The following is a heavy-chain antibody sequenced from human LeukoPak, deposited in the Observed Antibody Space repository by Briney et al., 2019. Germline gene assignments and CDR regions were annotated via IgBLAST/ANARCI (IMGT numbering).Heavy chain of an antibody. CDR3: ASTGSGYSYAIL. Sequence: SETLSLTCTVTGYYISSGYYWGWIRQPPGKGLEWIGSIYHSGSTYYNPSLKSRVTISVDTSKNQFSLKLGSVTAADTAVYYCASTGSGYSYAILWGQGTLVTVSS. D-gene: IGHD5-18*01. CDR1: GYYISSGYY. J-gene: IGHJ4*02. V-gene: IGHV4-38-2*02. CDR2: IYHSGST.